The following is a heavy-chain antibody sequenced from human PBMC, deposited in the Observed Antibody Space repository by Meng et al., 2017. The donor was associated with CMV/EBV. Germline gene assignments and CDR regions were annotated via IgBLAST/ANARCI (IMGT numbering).Heavy chain of an antibody. D-gene: IGHD6-19*01. J-gene: IGHJ4*02. CDR3: ARDSAVAGVVDY. CDR2: IYYSGST. Sequence: QLQLTESGPGLVKPSETLSLTCTVSGGSISSSSYYWGWIRQPPGKGLEWIGSIYYSGSTYYNPSLKSRVTISVDTSKNQFSLKLSSVTAADTAVYYCARDSAVAGVVDYWGQGTLFTVSS. V-gene: IGHV4-39*07. CDR1: GGSISSSSYY.